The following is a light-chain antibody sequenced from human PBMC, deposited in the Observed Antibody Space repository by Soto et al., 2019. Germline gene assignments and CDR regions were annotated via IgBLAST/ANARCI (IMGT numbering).Light chain of an antibody. CDR3: QQRSNWPAVT. J-gene: IGKJ3*01. CDR1: QSVSSY. Sequence: EIVLTQSPATLSLSPGERATLSCRASQSVSSYLAWYQQKPGQAPRLLIYDASNRATGIPARFIGSGSGTDFTLTISSLEPEDFAVYYCQQRSNWPAVTFGPGTKVDIK. V-gene: IGKV3-11*01. CDR2: DAS.